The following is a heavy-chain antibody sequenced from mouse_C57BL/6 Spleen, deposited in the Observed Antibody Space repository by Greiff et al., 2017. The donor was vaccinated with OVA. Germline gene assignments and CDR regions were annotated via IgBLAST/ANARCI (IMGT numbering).Heavy chain of an antibody. CDR2: ISDGGSYT. CDR3: AREGDYYGYAMDY. J-gene: IGHJ4*01. CDR1: GFTFSSYA. V-gene: IGHV5-4*01. D-gene: IGHD2-1*01. Sequence: EVKVVESGGGLVKPGGSLKLSCAASGFTFSSYAMSWVRQTPEKRLEWVATISDGGSYTYYPDNVKGRFTISRDNAKNNLYLQMSHLKSEDTAMDDWAREGDYYGYAMDYWGQGTSVTVSS.